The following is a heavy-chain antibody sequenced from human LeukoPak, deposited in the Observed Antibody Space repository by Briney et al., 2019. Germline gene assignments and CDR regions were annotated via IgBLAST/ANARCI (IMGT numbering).Heavy chain of an antibody. CDR2: ISSSSSYI. V-gene: IGHV3-21*01. Sequence: GGSLRLSCAASGFTFSSYSMNWVRQAPGKGLEWVSSISSSSSYIYYADSVKGRFTISRDNAKNSLYLQMNSLRAEDTAVYYCARDSIGVLYDGSGSFMFDYWGQGTLVTVSS. CDR1: GFTFSSYS. J-gene: IGHJ4*02. D-gene: IGHD3-10*01. CDR3: ARDSIGVLYDGSGSFMFDY.